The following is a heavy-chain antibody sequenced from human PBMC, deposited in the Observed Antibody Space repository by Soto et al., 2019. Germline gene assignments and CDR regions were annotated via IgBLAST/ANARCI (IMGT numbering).Heavy chain of an antibody. CDR1: GFTVSSNY. D-gene: IGHD3-22*01. CDR3: ARENALYYYDSSGNYFEY. CDR2: IYSGGST. J-gene: IGHJ4*02. Sequence: GGSLRLSCAASGFTVSSNYMSWVRQAPGKGLERVSVIYSGGSTYYADSVKGRFTISRDNSKNTLYLQMNSLRAEDTAVYYCARENALYYYDSSGNYFEYWGQGTQVTVSS. V-gene: IGHV3-53*01.